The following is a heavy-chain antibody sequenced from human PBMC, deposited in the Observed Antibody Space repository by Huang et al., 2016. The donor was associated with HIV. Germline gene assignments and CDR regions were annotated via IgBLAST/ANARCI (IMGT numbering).Heavy chain of an antibody. J-gene: IGHJ4*02. CDR3: AKDNDLYYFDY. D-gene: IGHD1-1*01. V-gene: IGHV3-30*18. Sequence: QVHLVESGGGVVQPGRSLRLSCAASGFTFSGYGMHWVRQAPGKGLEWVAVITFDGKNKYDADSVRGRFTVSRDNSQNTVSLQMNTLRAEDTAVYYCAKDNDLYYFDYWGQGTLVTVSS. CDR2: ITFDGKNK. CDR1: GFTFSGYG.